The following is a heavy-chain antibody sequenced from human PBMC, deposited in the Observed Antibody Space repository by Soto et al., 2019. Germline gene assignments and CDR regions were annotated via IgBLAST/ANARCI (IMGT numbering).Heavy chain of an antibody. CDR3: ARRSFSGDSFLQYYYYGWDV. J-gene: IGHJ6*02. Sequence: PGESLKISCKSSGYSFTSHWIGWVRQMPGKGLEWMGIVHPGDSETRYSPSFQGQVTISADKSISTAYLQWNSLKASDTAMYYCARRSFSGDSFLQYYYYGWDVLGQGTTVTVSS. CDR2: VHPGDSET. V-gene: IGHV5-51*01. CDR1: GYSFTSHW. D-gene: IGHD2-15*01.